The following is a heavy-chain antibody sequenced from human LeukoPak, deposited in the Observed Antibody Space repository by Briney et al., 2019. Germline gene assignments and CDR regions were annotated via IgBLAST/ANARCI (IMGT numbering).Heavy chain of an antibody. J-gene: IGHJ6*02. V-gene: IGHV1-69*13. D-gene: IGHD3-3*01. Sequence: GASVKVSCKASGGTFSSYAISWVRQAPGQGLEWMGGIIPIFGTANYAQKFQGRVTITADESTSTAYMELSSLRSEDTAVYYCARARKYDFWSGYYPLTYYYYYGMDVWGQGTTVTVSS. CDR3: ARARKYDFWSGYYPLTYYYYYGMDV. CDR2: IIPIFGTA. CDR1: GGTFSSYA.